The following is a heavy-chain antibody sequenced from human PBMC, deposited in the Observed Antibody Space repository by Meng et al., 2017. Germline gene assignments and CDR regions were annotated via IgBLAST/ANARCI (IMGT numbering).Heavy chain of an antibody. J-gene: IGHJ5*02. CDR3: AVVGGRFNGYVR. D-gene: IGHD2-15*01. V-gene: IGHV1-18*01. Sequence: VQVVQPGAGAKLLGSSVNVSRKGVGYAVSICGISWVRQAPGQGNELMGLIKTNSSGTTYEKKFLDSRVTITVTPSRTQYTLRMRFGSDAATVLYCCAVVGGRFNGYVRWGQGTLVTVSS. CDR1: GYAVSICG. CDR2: IKTNSSGT.